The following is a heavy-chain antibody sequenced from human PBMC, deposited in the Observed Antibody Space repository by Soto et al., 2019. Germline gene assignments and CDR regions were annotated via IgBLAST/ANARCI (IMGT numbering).Heavy chain of an antibody. CDR3: ARPKTPFLDYYFLGMDV. CDR2: IIPIFGTA. CDR1: GGTFSSYA. V-gene: IGHV1-69*01. J-gene: IGHJ6*02. Sequence: QVQLVQSGAEVKKPGSSVKVSCKASGGTFSSYAISWVRQAPGQGLEWMGGIIPIFGTANYAQKFQGRVTITADESTNTAYMEQSSLRSEDTGVYYCARPKTPFLDYYFLGMDVWGQGTTVTVSS. D-gene: IGHD3-3*02.